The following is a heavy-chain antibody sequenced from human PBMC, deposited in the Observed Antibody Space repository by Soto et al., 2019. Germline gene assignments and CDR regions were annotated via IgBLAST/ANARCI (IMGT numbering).Heavy chain of an antibody. V-gene: IGHV4-59*08. Sequence: QVQLQESGPGLVKPSETLSLTCTVSGGSISSYYWSWIRQPPGKGLEWIGYIYYSGSTNYNPSLKSRVTISVDTSKNQFSLKLSSVTAADTAVYYCARHNNPSVAGWFDPWGQGTLVTVSS. CDR3: ARHNNPSVAGWFDP. J-gene: IGHJ5*02. CDR1: GGSISSYY. CDR2: IYYSGST. D-gene: IGHD1-1*01.